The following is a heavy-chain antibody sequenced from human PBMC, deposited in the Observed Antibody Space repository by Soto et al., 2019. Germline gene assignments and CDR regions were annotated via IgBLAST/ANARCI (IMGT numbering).Heavy chain of an antibody. Sequence: PGRSLRLSCAASGFTFSGSAMHWVRQASGKGLEWVGRIRSKANSYATAYAASVKGRFTIARDDSKNTAYLQMNSLKTEDTVVYYCTRQGERVGATSAHYGMDVWGQGTMVTVSS. CDR1: GFTFSGSA. J-gene: IGHJ6*02. V-gene: IGHV3-73*01. D-gene: IGHD1-26*01. CDR2: IRSKANSYAT. CDR3: TRQGERVGATSAHYGMDV.